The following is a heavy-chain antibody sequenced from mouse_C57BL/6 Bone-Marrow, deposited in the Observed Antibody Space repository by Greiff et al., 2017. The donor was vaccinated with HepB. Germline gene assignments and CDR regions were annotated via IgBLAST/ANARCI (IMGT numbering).Heavy chain of an antibody. CDR3: TRGRIYYYGSSYWYFDV. CDR1: GFTFSSYG. Sequence: EVMLVESGGDLVKPGGSLKLSCAASGFTFSSYGMSWVRQTPDKRLEWVATISSGGSYTYYPDSVKGRFTISRDNAKNTLYLQMSSLKSEDTAMYYCTRGRIYYYGSSYWYFDVWGTGTTVTVSS. J-gene: IGHJ1*03. D-gene: IGHD1-1*01. CDR2: ISSGGSYT. V-gene: IGHV5-6*02.